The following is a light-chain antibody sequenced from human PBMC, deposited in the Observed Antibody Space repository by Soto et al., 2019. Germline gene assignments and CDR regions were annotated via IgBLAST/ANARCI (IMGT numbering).Light chain of an antibody. CDR3: QQYSTYPLT. CDR1: QTISTL. Sequence: DIQMTQSPSTLSASVGDRVTITCRASQTISTLLAWYQQRPGKAPNLLIYKASSLESGVPSRFSGSGSGTEFTLTISSLQPDDAATYFCQQYSTYPLTFGQGTKVDIK. J-gene: IGKJ1*01. V-gene: IGKV1-5*03. CDR2: KAS.